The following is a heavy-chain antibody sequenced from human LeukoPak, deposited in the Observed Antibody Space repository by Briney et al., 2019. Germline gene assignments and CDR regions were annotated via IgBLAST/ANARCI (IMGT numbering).Heavy chain of an antibody. CDR3: ARWDDILTGQPSNY. V-gene: IGHV1-8*02. Sequence: ASVKVSCKASRYTITSYDINWVRQATGHGLEWMGWMNPNTGNTGYAQKFQSRVTMTRNTSISTAYMELSSLRSEDTAVYYCARWDDILTGQPSNYWGQGTLVTVSS. CDR1: RYTITSYD. D-gene: IGHD3-9*01. CDR2: MNPNTGNT. J-gene: IGHJ4*01.